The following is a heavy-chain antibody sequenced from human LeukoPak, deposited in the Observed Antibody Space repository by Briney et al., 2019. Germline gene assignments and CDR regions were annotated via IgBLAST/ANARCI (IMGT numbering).Heavy chain of an antibody. CDR3: ARHGTYYYDSSLRWFDP. CDR2: IYHSGST. D-gene: IGHD3-22*01. J-gene: IGHJ5*02. CDR1: GGSISSGGYY. V-gene: IGHV4-30-2*01. Sequence: PSQILSLTCTVSGGSISSGGYYWSWIRQPPGKGLEWIGYIYHSGSTYYNPSLRSRVTISVDTSKNQFSLKLSSVTAADTAVYYCARHGTYYYDSSLRWFDPWGQGTLVTVSS.